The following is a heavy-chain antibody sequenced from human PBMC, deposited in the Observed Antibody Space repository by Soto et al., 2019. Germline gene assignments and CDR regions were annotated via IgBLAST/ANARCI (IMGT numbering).Heavy chain of an antibody. V-gene: IGHV3-21*01. CDR3: ATDGAAGSVMEV. D-gene: IGHD6-13*01. CDR2: ISSGSEYI. CDR1: GFTFSTYG. Sequence: EMQLVESGGGLVKPGGSLRLSCAASGFTFSTYGMNWVRQAPGKGLEWVSSISSGSEYIYYADSLKGRLTISRDNASNALYLQLNSLRAEDTAVYYCATDGAAGSVMEVWGQGTTFTVSS. J-gene: IGHJ6*02.